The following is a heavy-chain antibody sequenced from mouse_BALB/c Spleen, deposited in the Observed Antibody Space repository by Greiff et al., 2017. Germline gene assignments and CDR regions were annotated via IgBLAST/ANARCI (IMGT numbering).Heavy chain of an antibody. J-gene: IGHJ3*01. D-gene: IGHD2-3*01. CDR2: IYPGDGDT. CDR3: ARSDGYSFAY. Sequence: QVQLQQSGAELARPGASVKLSCKASGYTFTSYWMQWVKQRPGQGLEWIGAIYPGDGDTRYTQKFKGKATLTADKSSSTAYMQLSSLASEDSAVYYCARSDGYSFAYWGQGTLVTVSA. CDR1: GYTFTSYW. V-gene: IGHV1-87*01.